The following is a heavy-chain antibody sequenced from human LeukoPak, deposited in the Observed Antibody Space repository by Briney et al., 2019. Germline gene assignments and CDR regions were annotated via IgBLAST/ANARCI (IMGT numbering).Heavy chain of an antibody. CDR1: GFTFSTYA. D-gene: IGHD4-17*01. V-gene: IGHV3-23*01. J-gene: IGHJ4*02. CDR2: IGSSGGGI. CDR3: AKVPYGDYVGLDY. Sequence: GGSLRLSCAASGFTFSTYAMYWVRHPPGKGLEWVSIIGSSGGGIHYADSVKGRFTISRDNSKNALYLQMNSLRAEDTAVYYCAKVPYGDYVGLDYWGQGTLVTVSS.